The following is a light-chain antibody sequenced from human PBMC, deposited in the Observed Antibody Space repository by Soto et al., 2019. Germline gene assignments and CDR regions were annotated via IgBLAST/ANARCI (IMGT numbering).Light chain of an antibody. J-gene: IGKJ1*01. CDR3: QQYYSLWT. V-gene: IGKV3-20*01. CDR1: QSVGSNF. Sequence: EIVLTQSPDTLSLSPGERATLSCRASQSVGSNFLAWYQQKPCQAPRLLIHGASNRATDIPDRFSGSGSGTDFTLTISSLEPEDFAVYYCQQYYSLWTFGQGTKVEI. CDR2: GAS.